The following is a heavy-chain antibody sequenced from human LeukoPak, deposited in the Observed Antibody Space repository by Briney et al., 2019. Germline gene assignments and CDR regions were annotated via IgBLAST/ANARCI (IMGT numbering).Heavy chain of an antibody. V-gene: IGHV4-38-2*02. CDR1: GSSMSRGYY. D-gene: IGHD2/OR15-2a*01. J-gene: IGHJ3*01. Sequence: SETLFLTCSLSGSSMSRGYYWGWTRQPPGKGLQWIASIYYSGTTWYNPSLRSRVSISVDTSKNQFSLELTSMTAADTAVYYCARTHYCNEGEPCGAFDVWGKRTMVTVSS. CDR3: ARTHYCNEGEPCGAFDV. CDR2: IYYSGTT.